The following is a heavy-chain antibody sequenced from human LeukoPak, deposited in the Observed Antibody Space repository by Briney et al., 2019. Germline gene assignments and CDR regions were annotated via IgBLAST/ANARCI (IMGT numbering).Heavy chain of an antibody. J-gene: IGHJ4*02. CDR2: ISNSGAKT. V-gene: IGHV3-64D*08. D-gene: IGHD2-15*01. CDR1: EFSFREYT. CDR3: VKDFRLRDIIDPAFDY. Sequence: GGSRRLSCSASEFSFREYTMHWVRQAPGKGLEYVSGISNSGAKTFYADSVKGRFTISRDNSRNTLYLQMTGLRTEDTAIYYCVKDFRLRDIIDPAFDYWGQGALVTVSS.